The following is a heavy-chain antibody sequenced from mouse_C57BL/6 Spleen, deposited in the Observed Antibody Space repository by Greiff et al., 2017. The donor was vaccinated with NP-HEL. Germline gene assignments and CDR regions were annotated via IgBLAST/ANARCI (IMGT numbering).Heavy chain of an antibody. CDR1: GYTFTSYW. CDR2: IYPGSGST. J-gene: IGHJ3*01. D-gene: IGHD1-1*01. Sequence: QVQLQHPGAELVKPGASVKMSCKASGYTFTSYWITWVKQRPGQGLEWIGDIYPGSGSTNYNEKFKSKATLTVDTSSSTAYMQLSSLTSEDSAVYYCARLITTAVGGFAYWGQGTLVTVSA. CDR3: ARLITTAVGGFAY. V-gene: IGHV1-55*01.